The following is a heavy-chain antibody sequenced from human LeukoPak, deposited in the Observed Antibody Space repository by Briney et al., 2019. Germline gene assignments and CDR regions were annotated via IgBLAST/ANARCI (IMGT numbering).Heavy chain of an antibody. Sequence: GGSLRLSCAASGFTFSNYGMHWVRQAPGKGLEWVAVISYDGSNKYYADSVKGRFTISRDNSKNTLYLQMNSLRAEDTAVYYCAKTGYSSTLPEENFQHWGQGTLVTVSS. V-gene: IGHV3-30*18. D-gene: IGHD6-13*01. CDR1: GFTFSNYG. CDR3: AKTGYSSTLPEENFQH. CDR2: ISYDGSNK. J-gene: IGHJ1*01.